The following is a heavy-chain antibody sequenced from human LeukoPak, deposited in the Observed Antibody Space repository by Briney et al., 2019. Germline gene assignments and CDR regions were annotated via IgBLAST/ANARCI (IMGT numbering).Heavy chain of an antibody. J-gene: IGHJ4*02. CDR2: INPNSGGT. V-gene: IGHV1-2*02. Sequence: ASVTVSFKSSGYTFTVYYMHWVRQAPGQGLEWMGWINPNSGGTNYAQKFQGRVTMTRDTSISTAYMELSRLRSDDTAVYYCARASTNYYDSSGYLLFDYWGQGTLVTVSS. CDR3: ARASTNYYDSSGYLLFDY. CDR1: GYTFTVYY. D-gene: IGHD3-22*01.